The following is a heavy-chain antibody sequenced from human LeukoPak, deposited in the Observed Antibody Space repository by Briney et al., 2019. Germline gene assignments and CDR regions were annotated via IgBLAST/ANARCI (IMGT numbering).Heavy chain of an antibody. V-gene: IGHV4-4*02. CDR2: IYNSGST. CDR1: GGSISSSNW. J-gene: IGHJ5*02. D-gene: IGHD3-10*01. CDR3: ARASYYYGSGSNGGNWFDP. Sequence: PSGTLSLTCAVSGGSISSSNWWSWVRQPPGKGLEWIGEIYNSGSTNYNPSLKSRVTISVDKSKNQFSLKLSSVTAADTAVYYCARASYYYGSGSNGGNWFDPWGQGTLVTVSS.